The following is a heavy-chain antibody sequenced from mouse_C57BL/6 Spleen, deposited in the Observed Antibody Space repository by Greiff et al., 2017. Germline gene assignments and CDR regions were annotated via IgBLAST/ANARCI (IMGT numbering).Heavy chain of an antibody. D-gene: IGHD1-1*01. J-gene: IGHJ2*01. CDR1: GYTFTSYW. V-gene: IGHV1-52*01. CDR2: IDPSDSET. Sequence: QVQLQQPGAELVRPGSSVKLSCKASGYTFTSYWMHWVKQRPIQGLEWIGNIDPSDSETHYNQKFKDKATLTVDKSSSTAYMQLSSLTSEDSAVYYCAREVPSYGSSSVYFDYWGQGTTLTGSS. CDR3: AREVPSYGSSSVYFDY.